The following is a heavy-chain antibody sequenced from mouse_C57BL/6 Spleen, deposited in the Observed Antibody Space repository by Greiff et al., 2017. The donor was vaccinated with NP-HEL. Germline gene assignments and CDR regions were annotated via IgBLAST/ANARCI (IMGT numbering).Heavy chain of an antibody. V-gene: IGHV1-64*01. CDR3: ERGGYGYDPFAY. D-gene: IGHD2-2*01. CDR1: GYTFTSYW. Sequence: VQLQQPGAELVKPGASVKLSCKASGYTFTSYWMHWVKQRPGQGLEWIGMIHPNSGSTNYNEKFKSKATLTVDKSSSTAYMQLSSLTSEDSAVYYCERGGYGYDPFAYWGQGTLVTVSA. J-gene: IGHJ3*01. CDR2: IHPNSGST.